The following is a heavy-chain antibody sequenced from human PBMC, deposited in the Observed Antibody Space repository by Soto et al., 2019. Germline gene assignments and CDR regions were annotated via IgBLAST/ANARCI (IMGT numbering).Heavy chain of an antibody. CDR1: GGSFSGYY. D-gene: IGHD6-25*01. Sequence: QVQLQQWGAGLLKPSETLSLTCAVYGGSFSGYYWSWIRQPPGKGLEWIGEINHSGSTNYNPSLKSRVNRSVDTSKNQFSLKLSSVTAADTAVYYCAREPGATTSRWFAPWGQGTLVTVSS. CDR3: AREPGATTSRWFAP. V-gene: IGHV4-34*01. CDR2: INHSGST. J-gene: IGHJ5*02.